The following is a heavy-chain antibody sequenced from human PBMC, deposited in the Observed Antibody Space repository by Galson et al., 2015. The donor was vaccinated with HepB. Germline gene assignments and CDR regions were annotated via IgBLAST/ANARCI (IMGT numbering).Heavy chain of an antibody. CDR2: IKSKTDGGTT. D-gene: IGHD2-2*02. V-gene: IGHV3-15*01. J-gene: IGHJ6*03. Sequence: SLRLSCAASGFTFSNAWMSWVRQAPGKGLEWVGRIKSKTDGGTTDYAAPVKGRFTISRDDSKNTLYLQMNSLKTEDTAVYYCTTEEYCSSTSCYTRGERYYYYYTDVWGKGTTVTVSS. CDR1: GFTFSNAW. CDR3: TTEEYCSSTSCYTRGERYYYYYTDV.